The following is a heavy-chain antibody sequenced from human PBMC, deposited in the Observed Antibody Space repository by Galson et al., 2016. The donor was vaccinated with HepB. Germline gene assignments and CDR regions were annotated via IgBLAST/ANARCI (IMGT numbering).Heavy chain of an antibody. Sequence: SLRLSCAASGFSFSTYTMNWVRQAPGKGLEWTSYISSSAYVDYADSVKGRFTISRENAKNSLYLQMNSLRAEDTAVYYCARDRSRFSSGYYTGARDVFAIWGQGQWSPSLQ. V-gene: IGHV3-21*01. CDR3: ARDRSRFSSGYYTGARDVFAI. J-gene: IGHJ3*02. CDR2: ISSSAYV. CDR1: GFSFSTYT. D-gene: IGHD3-3*01.